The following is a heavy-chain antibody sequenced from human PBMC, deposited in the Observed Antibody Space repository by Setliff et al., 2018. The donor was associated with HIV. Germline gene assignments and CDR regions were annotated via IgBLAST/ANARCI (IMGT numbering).Heavy chain of an antibody. V-gene: IGHV4-39*02. J-gene: IGHJ6*02. CDR1: GGSISGSNYY. CDR2: IYYSGST. D-gene: IGHD4-17*01. CDR3: ARGGPTVAFGLDV. Sequence: SETLSLTCTVSGGSISGSNYYWGWIRQPPGKGLEWVGSIYYSGSTYYSPSLKSRVTMSIDTSQNQFSLKLTSVTATDTAVYYCARGGPTVAFGLDVWGQGTTVTVSS.